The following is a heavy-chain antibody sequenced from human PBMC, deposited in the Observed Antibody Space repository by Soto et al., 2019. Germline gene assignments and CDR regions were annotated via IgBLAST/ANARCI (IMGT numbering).Heavy chain of an antibody. Sequence: SETLSLTCTVSGGSISSGDYYWSWIRQPPGKGLEWIGYIYYSGSTYYNPSLKSRVTISVDTSKNQFSLKLSSVTAADTAVYYCARDLAAGNLMDVWGQGTTVTVSS. D-gene: IGHD6-13*01. CDR1: GGSISSGDYY. J-gene: IGHJ6*02. CDR3: ARDLAAGNLMDV. CDR2: IYYSGST. V-gene: IGHV4-30-4*01.